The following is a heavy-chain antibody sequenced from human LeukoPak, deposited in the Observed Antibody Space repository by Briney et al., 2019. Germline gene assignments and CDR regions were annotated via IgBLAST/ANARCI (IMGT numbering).Heavy chain of an antibody. V-gene: IGHV4-39*07. D-gene: IGHD1-26*01. CDR3: ARDAPGWELLYYYYGMDV. CDR1: GGSISSSSYY. CDR2: IYYSGST. Sequence: SETLSLTCTVSGGSISSSSYYWGWIRQPPGKGLERIGSIYYSGSTYYNPSLKSRVTISVDTSKNQFSLKLSSVTAADTAVYYCARDAPGWELLYYYYGMDVWGQGTTVTVSS. J-gene: IGHJ6*02.